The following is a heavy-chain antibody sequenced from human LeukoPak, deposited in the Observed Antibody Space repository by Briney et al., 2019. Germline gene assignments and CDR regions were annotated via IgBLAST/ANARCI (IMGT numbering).Heavy chain of an antibody. CDR3: ARVPYDFWSDDAFGI. CDR1: GFTFSSYS. CDR2: ISSSSSYI. Sequence: PGGSLRLSCAASGFTFSSYSMNWVRQAPGKGLEWVSSISSSSSYIYYADSVKGRFTISRDNAKNSLYLQMNSLRAEDTAVYYCARVPYDFWSDDAFGIWGQGTMVTVSS. J-gene: IGHJ3*02. D-gene: IGHD3-3*01. V-gene: IGHV3-21*01.